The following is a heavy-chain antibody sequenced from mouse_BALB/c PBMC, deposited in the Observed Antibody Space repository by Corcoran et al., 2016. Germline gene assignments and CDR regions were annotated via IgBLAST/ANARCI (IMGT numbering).Heavy chain of an antibody. D-gene: IGHD1-1*02. V-gene: IGHV1-9*01. CDR2: ILPGSGST. Sequence: QVQLQQSGAELMKPGASVKISCKATGYTFSSYWIEWVKQRPGHGLEWIGEILPGSGSTNYNEKFKGKATFTADTFSNTAYMQLSSLTSEDSAVYYCAKYGGYFDYWGQGTTLTVSS. CDR3: AKYGGYFDY. J-gene: IGHJ2*01. CDR1: GYTFSSYW.